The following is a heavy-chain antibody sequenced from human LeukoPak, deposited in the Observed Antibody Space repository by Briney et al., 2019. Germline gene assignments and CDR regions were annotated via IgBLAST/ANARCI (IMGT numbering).Heavy chain of an antibody. Sequence: GESLKISCEGSGYSFTNYWIGWVRQMPGKGLEWMGIIYPDDSDTRYSPSFQGQVTISADKSIGTAYLQWSSLKASDTAMYYWAIGGDSSTSCYRCFNYWGQGTLVTVSS. V-gene: IGHV5-51*01. D-gene: IGHD2-2*01. J-gene: IGHJ4*02. CDR2: IYPDDSDT. CDR1: GYSFTNYW. CDR3: AIGGDSSTSCYRCFNY.